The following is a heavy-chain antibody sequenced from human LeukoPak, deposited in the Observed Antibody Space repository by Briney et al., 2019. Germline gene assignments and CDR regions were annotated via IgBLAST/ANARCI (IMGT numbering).Heavy chain of an antibody. CDR1: GFTFSNNG. Sequence: GGSLRLSCAASGFTFSNNGMNWVRQAPGKGPECLSYISGGSDTIYYADSVKGRFTISRDNAKSSLYLQMNSLRDEDTAVYYCATNPHSGNWGWRRGTMVTVSS. CDR2: ISGGSDTI. D-gene: IGHD7-27*01. V-gene: IGHV3-48*02. CDR3: ATNPHSGNWG. J-gene: IGHJ3*01.